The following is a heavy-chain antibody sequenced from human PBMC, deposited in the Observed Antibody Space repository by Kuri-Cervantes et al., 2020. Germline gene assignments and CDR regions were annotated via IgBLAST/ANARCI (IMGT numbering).Heavy chain of an antibody. CDR3: AKDYSGAIFALNNWFDP. D-gene: IGHD6-25*01. V-gene: IGHV3-23*01. CDR2: ISGSGGST. CDR1: GFTFSSYW. Sequence: GGSLRLSCAASGFTFSSYWMHWVRQAPGKGLEWVSAISGSGGSTYYADSVKGRFTISRDNSKNTLYLQMNSLRAEDTAVYYCAKDYSGAIFALNNWFDPWGQGTLVTVSS. J-gene: IGHJ5*02.